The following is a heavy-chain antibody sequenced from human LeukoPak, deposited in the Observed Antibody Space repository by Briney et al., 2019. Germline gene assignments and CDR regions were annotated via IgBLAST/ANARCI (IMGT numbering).Heavy chain of an antibody. Sequence: NTSQTLSLTCTVSGGSISSGSYCWSWIRQPAGKGLEWIGRIYTSGSTNYNPSLKSRVTISVDTSKNQSSLKLSSVTAADTAVYYCARDNGSHYYDSSGYWDYWGQGTLVTVSS. V-gene: IGHV4-61*02. CDR1: GGSISSGSYC. CDR3: ARDNGSHYYDSSGYWDY. J-gene: IGHJ4*02. D-gene: IGHD3-22*01. CDR2: IYTSGST.